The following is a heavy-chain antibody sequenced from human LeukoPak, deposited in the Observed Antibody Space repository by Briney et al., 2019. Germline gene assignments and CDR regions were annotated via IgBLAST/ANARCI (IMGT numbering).Heavy chain of an antibody. V-gene: IGHV4-59*08. CDR1: GGSISSYY. Sequence: SETLSLTCAVSGGSISSYYWTWIRQPPGKGLEWVGYIQNSAIYRAKIKSSPSLQSRVSLSIDTSKNQVSLTVNSVTAADTAVYYRARLSSTLYYSMDVWGPGTAVTVSS. J-gene: IGHJ6*02. D-gene: IGHD6-6*01. CDR3: ARLSSTLYYSMDV. CDR2: IQNSAIYRAKI.